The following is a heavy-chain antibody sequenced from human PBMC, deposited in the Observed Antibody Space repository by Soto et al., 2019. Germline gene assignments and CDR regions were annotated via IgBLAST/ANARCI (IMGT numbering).Heavy chain of an antibody. Sequence: VAVKVSCKASGYTFTSYGISWVRQAPGQGLEWMGWISAYNGNTNYAQKLQGRVTMTTDTSTSTAYMELRSLRSDDTAVYYCARGGYCSSTSCRIVYDYWGQGTLVTV. CDR2: ISAYNGNT. V-gene: IGHV1-18*04. J-gene: IGHJ4*02. CDR3: ARGGYCSSTSCRIVYDY. CDR1: GYTFTSYG. D-gene: IGHD2-2*01.